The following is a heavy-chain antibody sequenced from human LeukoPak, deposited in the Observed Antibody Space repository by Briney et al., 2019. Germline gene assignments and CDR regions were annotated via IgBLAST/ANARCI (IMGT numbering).Heavy chain of an antibody. CDR1: GFTFSSYD. V-gene: IGHV3-48*03. CDR3: ARDLETGKYGSSWYSYYGIDV. J-gene: IGHJ6*02. D-gene: IGHD6-13*01. Sequence: GGSLRLSCAASGFTFSSYDMNWVRQAPGKGLEWVSYISSSGSTTYYADSVEVRFTLSRDKAKNSLCLQMNSLRAEDTAVYYSARDLETGKYGSSWYSYYGIDVWGQGTTGTVSS. CDR2: ISSSGSTT.